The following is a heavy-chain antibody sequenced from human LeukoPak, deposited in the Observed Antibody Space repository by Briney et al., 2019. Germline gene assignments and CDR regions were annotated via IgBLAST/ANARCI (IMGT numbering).Heavy chain of an antibody. J-gene: IGHJ4*02. D-gene: IGHD1-1*01. Sequence: GASVKVSCKASGYTFTSYYMHWVRQAPGQGLEWMGIINPSGGSTSYAQKFQGRVTMTRDTSTSTAYMELSSLRSEDTAVYYCARGPRPRGTTGTTDFDYWGQGTLVTVSS. CDR1: GYTFTSYY. V-gene: IGHV1-46*01. CDR3: ARGPRPRGTTGTTDFDY. CDR2: INPSGGST.